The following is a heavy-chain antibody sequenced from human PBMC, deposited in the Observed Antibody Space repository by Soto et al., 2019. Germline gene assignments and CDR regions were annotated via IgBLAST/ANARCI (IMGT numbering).Heavy chain of an antibody. D-gene: IGHD1-26*01. CDR1: GGSISSSSYY. CDR3: ARPNTRIVGNKRAGAYYYGMDV. Sequence: QLQLQESGPGLVKPSETLSLTCTVSGGSISSSSYYWGWIRQPPGKGLEWIGSIYYSGSTYYNPSLKSRVTISVDTSKNQFSLKLSSVTAADTAVYYCARPNTRIVGNKRAGAYYYGMDVWGQGTTVTVSS. J-gene: IGHJ6*02. V-gene: IGHV4-39*01. CDR2: IYYSGST.